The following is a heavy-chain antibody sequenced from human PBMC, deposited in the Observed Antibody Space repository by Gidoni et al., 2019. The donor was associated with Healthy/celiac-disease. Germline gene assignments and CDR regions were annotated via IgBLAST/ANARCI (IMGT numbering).Heavy chain of an antibody. CDR3: TTDIAAAGSYDY. CDR1: GFTFSNAW. CDR2: IKSRTDGGTT. J-gene: IGHJ4*02. D-gene: IGHD6-13*01. Sequence: EVQLVESGGGLVMPGGSLRLSCAASGFTFSNAWMNWVRQAPGKGLEWVGRIKSRTDGGTTDYAAPVKGRCTSSGDDSKNSLYLQMTSLKAEDRAVYYCTTDIAAAGSYDYWGQGTLVTVSS. V-gene: IGHV3-15*07.